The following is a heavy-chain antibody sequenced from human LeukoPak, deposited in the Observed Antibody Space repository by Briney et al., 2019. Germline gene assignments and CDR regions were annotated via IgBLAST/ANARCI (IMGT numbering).Heavy chain of an antibody. J-gene: IGHJ4*02. CDR3: ARVGDSSGYFTGIDY. V-gene: IGHV1-2*02. CDR2: IKPTSGGT. CDR1: RYTYTRYY. Sequence: ASVQVSFMASRYTYTRYYMHWVRQAPGQGLEWMGCIKPTSGGTNYAQKFQGRVTMTRDTSISTAYMELSRLRSDDTAVYYCARVGDSSGYFTGIDYWGQGSLVTVSS. D-gene: IGHD3-22*01.